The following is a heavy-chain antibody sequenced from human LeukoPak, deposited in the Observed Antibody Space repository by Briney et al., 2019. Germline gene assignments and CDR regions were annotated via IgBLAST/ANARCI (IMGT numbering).Heavy chain of an antibody. CDR3: ASLGCSGGSCYSLGDNWFDP. D-gene: IGHD2-15*01. CDR2: ISPYNGNT. Sequence: ASVKVSCKASGYTFTSYGIIWVRQAPGQGLEWMGWISPYNGNTNYAQKFQGRVTMTTDTSTSTAYMELRSLRSDDTAVYYCASLGCSGGSCYSLGDNWFDPWGQGTLVTVSS. CDR1: GYTFTSYG. J-gene: IGHJ5*02. V-gene: IGHV1-18*01.